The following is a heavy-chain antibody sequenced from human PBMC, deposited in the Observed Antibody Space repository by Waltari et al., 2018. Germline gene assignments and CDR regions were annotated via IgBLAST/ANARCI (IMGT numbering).Heavy chain of an antibody. CDR1: GGSFSGYY. CDR2: IDHSGVT. CDR3: ALSRYGLASPKFDP. Sequence: QVQVQQWGAGLVKPSETLSLTRAVHGGSFSGYYWSCLRQPPGKALEWSGEIDHSGVTNYNPSLTSRATISVDTSRNQLSLKLTSVTAADTAIYYCALSRYGLASPKFDPWGQGTLVTVSS. J-gene: IGHJ5*02. D-gene: IGHD4-17*01. V-gene: IGHV4-34*02.